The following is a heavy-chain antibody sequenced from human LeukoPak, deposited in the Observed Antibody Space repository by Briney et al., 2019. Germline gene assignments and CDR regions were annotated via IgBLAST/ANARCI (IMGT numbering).Heavy chain of an antibody. CDR1: GFTFSSYA. J-gene: IGHJ4*02. CDR3: ATAEIRVNSYGYLDY. CDR2: ISYDGSNK. Sequence: PGRSLRLSCAASGFTFSSYAMHWVRQAPGKGLEWVAVISYDGSNKYYADSVKGRFTISRDNSKNTLSFQMNSLRAEDTAIYYCATAEIRVNSYGYLDYWGQGTLVTVSS. D-gene: IGHD5-18*01. V-gene: IGHV3-30*14.